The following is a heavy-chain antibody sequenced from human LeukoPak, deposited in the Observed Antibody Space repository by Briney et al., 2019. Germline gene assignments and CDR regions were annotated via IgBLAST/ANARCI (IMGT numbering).Heavy chain of an antibody. D-gene: IGHD3-10*01. CDR1: GRSISSYY. CDR2: IYDSGST. Sequence: SETLPLTCTVSGRSISSYYWSWIRQPPGKGLEWIGYIYDSGSTNYNPSLKSRVTIPLDTSKKPFSLKLTSVTATDTDVFYCARHYYGSGSSPMDVWGQGTTVTVSS. J-gene: IGHJ6*02. CDR3: ARHYYGSGSSPMDV. V-gene: IGHV4-59*08.